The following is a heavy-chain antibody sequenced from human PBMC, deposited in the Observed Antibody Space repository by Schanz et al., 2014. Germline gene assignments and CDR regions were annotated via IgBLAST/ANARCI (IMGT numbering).Heavy chain of an antibody. CDR3: ARGGPAYYFDD. CDR2: ISGSGGST. Sequence: EVQLLESGGGLVEPGGSLRLSCAASGFSFSSYAMGWVRQARGKGLEWVSAISGSGGSTYYADSVKGRFTISRDNSKTTVYLQMNSLRAEDTAVYYCARGGPAYYFDDWGQGTLVTVSS. J-gene: IGHJ4*02. CDR1: GFSFSSYA. V-gene: IGHV3-23*01.